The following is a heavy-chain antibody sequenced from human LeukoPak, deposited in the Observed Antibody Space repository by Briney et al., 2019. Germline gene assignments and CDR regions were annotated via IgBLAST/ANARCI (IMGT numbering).Heavy chain of an antibody. D-gene: IGHD3-3*01. Sequence: PGGPLRLSCATSGFTFTIFGINWVRQAPGKGPEWVSYIDARSGITYYAVSVQGRFTISRDNAKESVFLQMNGLRVDDTAVYYCARTYDFGRGPPGDAFDNWGQGTPVIVSS. CDR2: IDARSGIT. V-gene: IGHV3-48*01. CDR1: GFTFTIFG. CDR3: ARTYDFGRGPPGDAFDN. J-gene: IGHJ3*02.